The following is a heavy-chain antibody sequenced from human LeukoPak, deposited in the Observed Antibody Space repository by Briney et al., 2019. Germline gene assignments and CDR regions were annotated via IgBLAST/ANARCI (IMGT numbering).Heavy chain of an antibody. CDR2: INHSGST. J-gene: IGHJ4*02. V-gene: IGHV4-34*01. CDR1: GVSFSGYY. Sequence: SETLSLTCAVYGVSFSGYYWNWVRQPPGKGLEWVGEINHSGSTNYNASLKSRVTISVDTSKNQFSLRLSSVTAADTAVYYCARDAPMVKVVTRGFDYWGQGTLVTVSS. D-gene: IGHD5-12*01. CDR3: ARDAPMVKVVTRGFDY.